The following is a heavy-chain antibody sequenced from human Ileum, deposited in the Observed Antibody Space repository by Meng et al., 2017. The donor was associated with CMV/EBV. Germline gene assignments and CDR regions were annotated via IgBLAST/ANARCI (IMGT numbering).Heavy chain of an antibody. J-gene: IGHJ2*01. CDR2: IWFDGSGE. D-gene: IGHD2-8*01. CDR1: GLTFTKSG. Sequence: SYAVSGLTFTKSGVHWVRQAPGKGREWVAVIWFDGSGEYDADSVKGQFAISRDNSKNTLSLQMNSLRAEDTAVYYCAKDKGTKYFDVWGRGTLVTVSS. V-gene: IGHV3-33*03. CDR3: AKDKGTKYFDV.